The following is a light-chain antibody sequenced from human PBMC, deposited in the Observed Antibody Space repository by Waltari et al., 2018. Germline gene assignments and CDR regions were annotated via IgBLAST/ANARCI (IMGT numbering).Light chain of an antibody. CDR3: QQRINWPLT. J-gene: IGKJ4*01. CDR2: DAS. V-gene: IGKV3-11*01. CDR1: KSVSNY. Sequence: EIVFTQSPAPLSLSLGERPTLSCRASKSVSNYLAWYQQRPGQAPRLLIYDASNRATGTPARFSGSGSGADFTLTISSLESEDFAVYYCQQRINWPLTFGGGTKVEIK.